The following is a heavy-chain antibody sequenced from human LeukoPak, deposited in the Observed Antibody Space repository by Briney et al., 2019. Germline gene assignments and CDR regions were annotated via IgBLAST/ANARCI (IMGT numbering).Heavy chain of an antibody. CDR1: HNFISDTYY. J-gene: IGHJ5*02. CDR2: IFHSGTT. D-gene: IGHD4-17*01. V-gene: IGHV4-38-2*02. Sequence: SETLSLTCTVSHNFISDTYYWGWIRQPPGKGLEWVGTIFHSGTTYYNPPLKSRATISVDTSKNHFSLKLISMTAADTALYYCARGHYGDYNWFDPWGQGTLVTVS. CDR3: ARGHYGDYNWFDP.